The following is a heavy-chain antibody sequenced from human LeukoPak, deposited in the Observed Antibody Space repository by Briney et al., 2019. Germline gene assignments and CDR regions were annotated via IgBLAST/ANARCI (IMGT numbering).Heavy chain of an antibody. Sequence: ASVTVSCKASGYTFTSYGISWVRQAPGQGLEWMGWISAYNGNTNYAQKLQGRVTMTTDTSTSTAYMELRSLRSDDTAVYYCARDSPTSSPYYYDSRPYYYGMDVWGQGTTVTVSS. D-gene: IGHD3-22*01. CDR2: ISAYNGNT. J-gene: IGHJ6*02. CDR3: ARDSPTSSPYYYDSRPYYYGMDV. CDR1: GYTFTSYG. V-gene: IGHV1-18*01.